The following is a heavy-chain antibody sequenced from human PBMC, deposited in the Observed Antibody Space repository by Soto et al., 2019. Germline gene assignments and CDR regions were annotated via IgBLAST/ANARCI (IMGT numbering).Heavy chain of an antibody. J-gene: IGHJ6*02. Sequence: PGGSLRLSCAASGFTFSSYWMSWVRQAPGKGLEWVANIKQDGSEKYYVDSVKGRFTISRDNAKNSLYLQMNSLRAEDTAVYYCARDRGEWLLFFYIYDMDVWGQGTTVTVSS. CDR3: ARDRGEWLLFFYIYDMDV. V-gene: IGHV3-7*01. D-gene: IGHD3-3*01. CDR1: GFTFSSYW. CDR2: IKQDGSEK.